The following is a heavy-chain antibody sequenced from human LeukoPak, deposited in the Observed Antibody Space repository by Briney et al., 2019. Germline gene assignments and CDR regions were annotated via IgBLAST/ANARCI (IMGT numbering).Heavy chain of an antibody. CDR2: IRSKAKSYAT. J-gene: IGHJ4*02. D-gene: IGHD4-23*01. V-gene: IGHV3-73*01. CDR1: GFTFSGSA. CDR3: TRPGGNRTD. Sequence: GGSLRLSCAASGFTFSGSAMHWVRQASGKGLEWVGRIRSKAKSYATAYAASVKGRFTISRDDSKNTAYLQMNSLKTEDTAVYYCTRPGGNRTDWGQGTLVTVST.